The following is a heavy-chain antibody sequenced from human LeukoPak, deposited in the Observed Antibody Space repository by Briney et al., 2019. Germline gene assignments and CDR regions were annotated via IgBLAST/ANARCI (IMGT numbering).Heavy chain of an antibody. D-gene: IGHD3-22*01. Sequence: KPSETLSLTCAVSGGSFSGYYWSWIRQPPGKGLEWIGEINNSGSTNYNPSLRSRVTISVDTSKNQCSLKLNSMTAADTAMYYCARVGFHSSGYYFLGNENWGQGTLVTVSS. CDR3: ARVGFHSSGYYFLGNEN. V-gene: IGHV4-34*01. CDR2: INNSGST. J-gene: IGHJ4*02. CDR1: GGSFSGYY.